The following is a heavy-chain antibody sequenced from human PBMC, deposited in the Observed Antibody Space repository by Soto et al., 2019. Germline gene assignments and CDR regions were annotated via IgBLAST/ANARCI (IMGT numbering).Heavy chain of an antibody. J-gene: IGHJ5*01. D-gene: IGHD2-8*01. CDR1: GYFICTWYY. CDR2: VSHSGGS. Sequence: SGTMPLSSNVSGYFICTWYYWGWIRQPPGKGLEWIGSVSHSGGSYYNPSLKSRVTTSLDTSKNHFSLELSSVTAADTAVYYCARESRSCTSSDCRFRNHWF. V-gene: IGHV4-38-2*02. CDR3: ARESRSCTSSDCRFRNHWF.